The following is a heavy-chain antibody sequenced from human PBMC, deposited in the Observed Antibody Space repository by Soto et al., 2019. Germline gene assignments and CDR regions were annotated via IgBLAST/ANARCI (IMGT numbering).Heavy chain of an antibody. CDR3: ARGLFRYDSSGYSYYFDY. V-gene: IGHV4-59*12. CDR2: TYYSGST. J-gene: IGHJ4*02. CDR1: GGSMIAYY. D-gene: IGHD3-22*01. Sequence: SETLSLTCTVSGGSMIAYYWNWMRQPPGKGLQWIGYTYYSGSTTYNPSLKSRVTISVDSSKNQFSLKLSSVTAADTAVYYCARGLFRYDSSGYSYYFDYWGQGTLVTVSS.